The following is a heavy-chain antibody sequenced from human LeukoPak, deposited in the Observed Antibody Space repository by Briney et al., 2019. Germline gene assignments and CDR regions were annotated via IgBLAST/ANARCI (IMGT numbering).Heavy chain of an antibody. Sequence: GGSLRLSCVASGLSFSGQWLNWVRQAPGKGLEWVSSISTSSSYIYSADSVKGRFTISRDNAKNSLYLQMNSLRAEDTAVYYCVRDTFSPDAFDIWGQGTMVTVSS. CDR2: ISTSSSYI. CDR1: GLSFSGQW. J-gene: IGHJ3*02. V-gene: IGHV3-21*01. CDR3: VRDTFSPDAFDI. D-gene: IGHD3-16*01.